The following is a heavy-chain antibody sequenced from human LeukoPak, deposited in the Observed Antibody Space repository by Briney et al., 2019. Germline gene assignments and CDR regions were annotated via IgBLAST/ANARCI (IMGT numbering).Heavy chain of an antibody. D-gene: IGHD3-22*01. J-gene: IGHJ4*02. V-gene: IGHV3-23*01. CDR3: ARDRVDGSGQKLDGFDY. CDR1: GFSLSSYA. CDR2: ISGSGGST. Sequence: GGSLRLSCTVSGFSLSSYAMSWVRRAPGKGLEWVSAISGSGGSTYYADSVKGRFTISRDNSKNTLYLQMNSLRAEDTAVYYCARDRVDGSGQKLDGFDYWGQGTLVIVSS.